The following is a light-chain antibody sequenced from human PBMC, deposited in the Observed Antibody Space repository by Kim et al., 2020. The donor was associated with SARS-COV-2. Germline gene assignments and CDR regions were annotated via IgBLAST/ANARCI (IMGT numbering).Light chain of an antibody. CDR2: KDS. J-gene: IGLJ2*01. Sequence: PGKTATITCSGEALPKKYAYWYQQKPGQAPVVVIYKDSERPSGIPERFSGSSSGTTVTLTISRVQAEDEADYYCQSADSNGTYVVFGGGTQLTVL. CDR3: QSADSNGTYVV. CDR1: ALPKKY. V-gene: IGLV3-25*03.